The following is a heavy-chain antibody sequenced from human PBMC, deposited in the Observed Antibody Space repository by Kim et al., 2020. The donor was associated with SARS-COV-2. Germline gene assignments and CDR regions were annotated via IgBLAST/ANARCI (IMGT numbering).Heavy chain of an antibody. CDR1: GFTFSNYA. D-gene: IGHD2-2*01. J-gene: IGHJ4*02. CDR3: ARGGCTSGSSAAPEYFDY. CDR2: ISGSGART. V-gene: IGHV3-23*01. Sequence: GGSLRLSCAASGFTFSNYAIIWVRQAPGKGLEWVSGISGSGARTYYADSVKGRFTISRDNSKNTLYVQMNSLRAEDTAAYYCARGGCTSGSSAAPEYFDYWGQGALVTVSS.